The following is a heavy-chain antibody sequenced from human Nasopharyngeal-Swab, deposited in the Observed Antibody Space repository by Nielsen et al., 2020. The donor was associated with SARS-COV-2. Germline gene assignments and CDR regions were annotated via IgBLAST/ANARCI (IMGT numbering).Heavy chain of an antibody. CDR1: GFTFSSYE. D-gene: IGHD6-6*01. V-gene: IGHV3-48*03. J-gene: IGHJ4*02. CDR2: ISSSGSIT. Sequence: GESLKISCAASGFTFSSYEMNWVRQAPGKGLEWLSYISSSGSITYYADSVKGRLTISRDNAKNSLYLQMNSLRAEDTAVYYCARDSEYSSSQDYDYWGQGTLVTVSS. CDR3: ARDSEYSSSQDYDY.